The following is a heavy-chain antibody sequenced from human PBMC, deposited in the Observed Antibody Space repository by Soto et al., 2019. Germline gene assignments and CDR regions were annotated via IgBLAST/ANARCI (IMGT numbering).Heavy chain of an antibody. CDR2: LNPATGAA. J-gene: IGHJ3*02. V-gene: IGHV1-2*02. CDR1: GYPVTAYY. D-gene: IGHD3-3*01. Sequence: QLHLVQSGAVVKKPGASVTVSCSASGYPVTAYYMHWVRQAPGRGLEWMGGLNPATGAAKYTQPFQGRVTMTRATSTSTVFMELSGLTSEDTAGFYCARGGGVGVAGSAAFDMWGQGTLVTVSS. CDR3: ARGGGVGVAGSAAFDM.